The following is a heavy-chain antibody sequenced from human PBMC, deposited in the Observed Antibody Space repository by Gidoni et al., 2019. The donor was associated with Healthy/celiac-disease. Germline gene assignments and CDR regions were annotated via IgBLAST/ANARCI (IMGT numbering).Heavy chain of an antibody. D-gene: IGHD1-26*01. Sequence: QVQLVESGGGVVQPGRSLRLSCAPSGFTFSSYAMHWVRQAPGKGLEWVAVISYDGSNKYYADSVKGRFTISRDNSKNTLYLQMNSLRAEDTAVYYCARDSVGATNYYYYMDVWGKGTTVTVSS. CDR2: ISYDGSNK. CDR1: GFTFSSYA. J-gene: IGHJ6*03. CDR3: ARDSVGATNYYYYMDV. V-gene: IGHV3-30-3*01.